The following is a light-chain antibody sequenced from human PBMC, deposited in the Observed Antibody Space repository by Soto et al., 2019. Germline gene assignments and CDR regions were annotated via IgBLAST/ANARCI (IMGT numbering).Light chain of an antibody. CDR2: VAF. CDR3: QQSYSTPRLT. J-gene: IGKJ4*01. V-gene: IGKV1-39*01. Sequence: DIQMTQSPSSLSASVGDTVTMTCRASQSIALSVNWYQQKPGKAPKLLIYVAFTLESGVPSRFSGSGSGTEFTLTIRSLQPEDFATYYCQQSYSTPRLTFGGGTKVDIK. CDR1: QSIALS.